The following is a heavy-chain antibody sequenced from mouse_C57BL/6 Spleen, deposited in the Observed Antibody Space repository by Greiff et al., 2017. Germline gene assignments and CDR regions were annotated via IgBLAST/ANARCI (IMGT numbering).Heavy chain of an antibody. CDR1: GYSITSGYY. CDR2: ISYDGSN. J-gene: IGHJ1*03. Sequence: EVQLQESGPGLVKPSQSLSLTCSVTGYSITSGYYWNWIRQFPGNKLEWMGYISYDGSNNYNPSLKNRISITRDTSKNQFFLKLNSVTTEDTATYYCARDLYYGNYPWYFDVWGTGTTVTVSS. V-gene: IGHV3-6*01. D-gene: IGHD2-1*01. CDR3: ARDLYYGNYPWYFDV.